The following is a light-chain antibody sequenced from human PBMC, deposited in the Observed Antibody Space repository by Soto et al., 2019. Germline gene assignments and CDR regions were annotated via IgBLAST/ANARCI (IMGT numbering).Light chain of an antibody. CDR3: QQYNSYSQT. V-gene: IGKV1-5*01. CDR2: DAS. CDR1: QSISSW. Sequence: DIQMTQSPSTLSASVVDIVTITCLASQSISSWLAWYQQKPGKAPKLLIYDASSLESGVPSRFSGSGSGTEFTLTISSLQPDDFATYYCQQYNSYSQTFGQWTKVDIK. J-gene: IGKJ1*01.